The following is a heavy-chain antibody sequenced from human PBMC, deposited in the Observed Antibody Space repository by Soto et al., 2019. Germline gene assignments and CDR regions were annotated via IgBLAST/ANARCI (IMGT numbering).Heavy chain of an antibody. V-gene: IGHV4-39*01. Sequence: QLQLQESGPGLVKPSETLSLTCTVSGGSISSSSYYWGWIRQPPGKGLEWIGSIHYRGSTYYNPSLKGRVTISVDTSKNQFALKLSSVTAADTAVYYCASPKIAFYNWFDPWGQGTLVTVSS. CDR3: ASPKIAFYNWFDP. J-gene: IGHJ5*02. D-gene: IGHD3-3*02. CDR1: GGSISSSSYY. CDR2: IHYRGST.